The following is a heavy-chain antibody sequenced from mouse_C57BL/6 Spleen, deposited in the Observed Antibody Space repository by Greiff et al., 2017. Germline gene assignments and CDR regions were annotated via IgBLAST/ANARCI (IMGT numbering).Heavy chain of an antibody. CDR2: INPGSGGT. V-gene: IGHV1-54*01. J-gene: IGHJ2*01. CDR3: ARDHMRGYFDY. CDR1: GYAFTNYL. D-gene: IGHD2-3*01. Sequence: VKLMESGAELVRPGTSVKVSCKASGYAFTNYLIEWVKQRPGQGLEWIGVINPGSGGTNYNEKFKGKATLTADKSSSTAYMQLSSLTSEDSAVYFCARDHMRGYFDYWGQGTTLTVSS.